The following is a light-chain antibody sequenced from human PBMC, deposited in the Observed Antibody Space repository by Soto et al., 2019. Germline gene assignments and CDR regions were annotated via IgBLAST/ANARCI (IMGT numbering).Light chain of an antibody. CDR2: AAS. Sequence: DIQMTQSPSSLSASVGDRVTITCRASQSISTDLNWFQQKPGKAPKLLIYAASSLQSGVPSRFSGSGSGTDFTLTISCLQSEDFATYYCQQYYSYPFTFGPGTKVDIK. CDR1: QSISTD. J-gene: IGKJ3*01. V-gene: IGKV1-39*01. CDR3: QQYYSYPFT.